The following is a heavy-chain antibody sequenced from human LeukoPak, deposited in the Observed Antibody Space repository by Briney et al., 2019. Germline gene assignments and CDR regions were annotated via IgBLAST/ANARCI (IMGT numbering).Heavy chain of an antibody. D-gene: IGHD3-22*01. CDR2: IYTSGST. CDR1: GGSISNGSYY. Sequence: SETLSLTCTVSGGSISNGSYYWSWIRQPAGKGLEWIGRIYTSGSTNYNPSLKSRVTISVDTSKNQFSLKLSSATAADTAVYYCARASFYYDSSGYSIAFDIWGQGTMVTVSS. J-gene: IGHJ3*02. V-gene: IGHV4-61*02. CDR3: ARASFYYDSSGYSIAFDI.